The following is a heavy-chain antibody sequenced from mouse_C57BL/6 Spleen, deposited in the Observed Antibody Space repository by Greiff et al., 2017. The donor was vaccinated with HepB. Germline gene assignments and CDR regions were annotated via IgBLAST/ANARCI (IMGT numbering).Heavy chain of an antibody. J-gene: IGHJ4*01. Sequence: QVQLQQSGPELVKPGASVKIPCKASGYAFSSSWMNWVKQRPGKGLEWIGRIYPGDGDTNYNGKFKGKATLTADKSSSTAYMQLSSLTSEDSAVYFCAREGLHYAMDYWGQGTSVTVSS. CDR1: GYAFSSSW. CDR3: AREGLHYAMDY. CDR2: IYPGDGDT. V-gene: IGHV1-82*01. D-gene: IGHD2-13*01.